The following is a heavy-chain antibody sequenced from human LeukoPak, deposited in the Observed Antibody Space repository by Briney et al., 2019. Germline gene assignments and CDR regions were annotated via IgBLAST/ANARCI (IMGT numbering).Heavy chain of an antibody. CDR2: ISRDGSST. D-gene: IGHD3-3*01. Sequence: LVWVSRISRDGSSTSYADSVKGRFTISRDNAKNTLYLQMSSLRAEDTAVYYCARVDFTPDAWGQGTLVTVSS. V-gene: IGHV3-74*01. J-gene: IGHJ4*02. CDR3: ARVDFTPDA.